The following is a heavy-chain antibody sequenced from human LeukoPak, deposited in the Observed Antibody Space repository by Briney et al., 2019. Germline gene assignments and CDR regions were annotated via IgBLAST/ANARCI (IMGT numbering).Heavy chain of an antibody. CDR2: IYYSGST. D-gene: IGHD2-2*01. J-gene: IGHJ3*02. CDR3: ARAHPEDIVVVPAALHAFDI. CDR1: GGSISSYY. Sequence: SETLSLTCTVSGGSISSYYWSWIRQPPGKGLEWIGYIYYSGSTNYNPSLESRVTISIDTSKNQFSLKLSSVTAEDTAVYYCARAHPEDIVVVPAALHAFDIWGQGTMVTVSS. V-gene: IGHV4-59*01.